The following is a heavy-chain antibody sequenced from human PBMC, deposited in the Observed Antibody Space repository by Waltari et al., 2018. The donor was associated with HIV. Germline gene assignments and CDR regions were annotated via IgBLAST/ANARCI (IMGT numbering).Heavy chain of an antibody. V-gene: IGHV3-7*03. CDR3: ARVGTYYYDSSGYYNDAFDI. D-gene: IGHD3-22*01. Sequence: EVQLVESGGGLVQPGGSLRLSCAASGFTFSSYWMSWVRQAPGKGLEWVANIKQDGSEKYYVDSLKCRFTISRDNAKNSLYLQMNSLRAEDTAVYYCARVGTYYYDSSGYYNDAFDIWGQGTMVTVSS. J-gene: IGHJ3*02. CDR1: GFTFSSYW. CDR2: IKQDGSEK.